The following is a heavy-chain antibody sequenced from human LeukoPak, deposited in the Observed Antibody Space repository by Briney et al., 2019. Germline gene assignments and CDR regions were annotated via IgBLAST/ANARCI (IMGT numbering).Heavy chain of an antibody. V-gene: IGHV3-49*04. J-gene: IGHJ4*02. CDR1: GFTLGYYA. CDR3: TRVDPDSSGSNDY. D-gene: IGHD3-22*01. Sequence: GGSLRLSCTASGFTLGYYAMSWVSQAPGKWLEWVGFIRSKAYGGTTEYAASVKGRFTISRDDSKSIAYLQMNSLKTEDTAVYYCTRVDPDSSGSNDYWGQGTLVTVSS. CDR2: IRSKAYGGTT.